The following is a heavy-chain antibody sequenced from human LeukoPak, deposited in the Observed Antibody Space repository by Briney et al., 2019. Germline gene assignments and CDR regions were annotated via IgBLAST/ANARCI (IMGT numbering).Heavy chain of an antibody. CDR3: ARAPEVATDYYFDY. J-gene: IGHJ4*02. CDR2: IYHSGST. V-gene: IGHV4-4*02. D-gene: IGHD2-15*01. Sequence: SGTLSLTCAVSGGSISSSNWWSWVLQPPGKGLEWIGEIYHSGSTNYNPSLKSRVTISVDKSKNQFSLKLSSVTAADTAVYYCARAPEVATDYYFDYWGQGTLVTVSS. CDR1: GGSISSSNW.